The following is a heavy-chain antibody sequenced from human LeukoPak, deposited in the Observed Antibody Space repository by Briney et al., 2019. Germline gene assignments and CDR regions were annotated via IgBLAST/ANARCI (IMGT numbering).Heavy chain of an antibody. J-gene: IGHJ4*02. CDR1: GGTFSSYA. D-gene: IGHD1-26*01. Sequence: SVNVSCKASGGTFSSYAISWVRQAPGQGLEWMGGIIPIFGTANYAQKFQGRVTITADESTSTAYMELSSLRSEDTAVYYCARDRTDGGSYYFDYWGQGTLVTVSS. CDR3: ARDRTDGGSYYFDY. CDR2: IIPIFGTA. V-gene: IGHV1-69*13.